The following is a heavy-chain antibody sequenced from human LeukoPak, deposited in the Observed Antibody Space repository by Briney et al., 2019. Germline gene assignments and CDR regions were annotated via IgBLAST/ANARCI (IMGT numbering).Heavy chain of an antibody. CDR3: ARHSSSSAYFDY. V-gene: IGHV4-4*09. J-gene: IGHJ4*02. Sequence: RPSETLSLTCTVSGGSISSYYWSWIRQPPGKGLAWIGYLYTSGSTNYNPPLKSRVTISVDTSKNQFSLKLSSVTAADTAVYYCARHSSSSAYFDYWGQGTLVTVSS. CDR2: LYTSGST. CDR1: GGSISSYY. D-gene: IGHD6-6*01.